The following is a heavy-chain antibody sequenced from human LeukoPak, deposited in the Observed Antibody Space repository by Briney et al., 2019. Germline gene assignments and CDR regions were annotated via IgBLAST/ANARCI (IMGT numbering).Heavy chain of an antibody. V-gene: IGHV3-30*18. Sequence: PGGSLRLSCAASGFTFSSYGMHWVRQAPGKGLEWVAVISYDGSNKYYADSVKGRFTISRDNSKNTLYLQMNSLRAEDTAVYYCAKDVWDGSGSYGWSYFDYWGQGTLVTVSS. CDR3: AKDVWDGSGSYGWSYFDY. CDR2: ISYDGSNK. J-gene: IGHJ4*02. D-gene: IGHD3-10*01. CDR1: GFTFSSYG.